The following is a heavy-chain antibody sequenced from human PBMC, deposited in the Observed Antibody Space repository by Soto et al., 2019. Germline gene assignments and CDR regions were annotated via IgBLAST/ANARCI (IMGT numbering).Heavy chain of an antibody. D-gene: IGHD2-21*02. CDR1: GGSISSYY. J-gene: IGHJ4*02. Sequence: SETLSLTSPVSGGSISSYYWSWIRQPPGKGLEWIGYIDYSGSTNYNPSLKSRVTISVDTSKNQFSLKLSSVTAADTAVYYCARGGDCGGDCFYFDYWCQGTLVTVSS. CDR2: IDYSGST. CDR3: ARGGDCGGDCFYFDY. V-gene: IGHV4-59*01.